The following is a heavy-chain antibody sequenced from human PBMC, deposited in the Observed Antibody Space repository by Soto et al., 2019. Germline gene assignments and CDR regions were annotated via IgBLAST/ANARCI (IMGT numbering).Heavy chain of an antibody. CDR1: GFTFSSYA. CDR3: AKALGALPDYYGMDV. J-gene: IGHJ6*02. V-gene: IGHV3-23*01. CDR2: ISGSGGST. Sequence: GSLRLSCAASGFTFSSYAMSWVRQAPGKGLEWVSAISGSGGSTYYADSVKGRFTISRDNSKNTLYLQMDSLRAVDTAVYYCAKALGALPDYYGMDVWGQGTRVTVSS.